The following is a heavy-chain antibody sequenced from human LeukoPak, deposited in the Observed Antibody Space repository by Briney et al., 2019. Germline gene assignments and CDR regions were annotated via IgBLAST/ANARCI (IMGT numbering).Heavy chain of an antibody. CDR2: ISSSGSTI. V-gene: IGHV3-48*03. CDR1: GFTFSSYE. Sequence: PGGSLRLSCAASGFTFSSYEMNWVRQAPGKGLEWVSYISSSGSTIYYADSVKGRFTISRDNAKNSLYLQMNSLRAEDTAVYYCARELYYYDSSGYLDYWGQGTLVTVSS. CDR3: ARELYYYDSSGYLDY. D-gene: IGHD3-22*01. J-gene: IGHJ4*02.